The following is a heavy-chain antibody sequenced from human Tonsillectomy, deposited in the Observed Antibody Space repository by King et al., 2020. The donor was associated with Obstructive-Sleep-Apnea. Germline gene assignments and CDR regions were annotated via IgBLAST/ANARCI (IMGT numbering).Heavy chain of an antibody. Sequence: VQLVESGGGLVQPGGSLRLSCAASGFSVSSNYMSWVRQAPGKGLEWVSILYSAGSTHYPDSVKGRFTISRHNSNNTLSLQMNSLRAEDTAVYYCAKVAWGYEAEGFDYWGQGTLVTVSS. J-gene: IGHJ4*02. V-gene: IGHV3-53*04. CDR1: GFSVSSNY. D-gene: IGHD2-15*01. CDR3: AKVAWGYEAEGFDY. CDR2: LYSAGST.